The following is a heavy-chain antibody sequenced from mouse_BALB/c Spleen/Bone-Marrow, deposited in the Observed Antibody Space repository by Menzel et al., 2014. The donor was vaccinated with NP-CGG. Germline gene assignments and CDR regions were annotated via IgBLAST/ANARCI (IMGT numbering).Heavy chain of an antibody. J-gene: IGHJ4*01. CDR3: ARGLLQYYYAMDY. CDR1: GFYIKDTY. CDR2: IDPANGNT. V-gene: IGHV14-3*02. D-gene: IGHD2-3*01. Sequence: VHVKQSGAELVKPGASVKLSCTASGFYIKDTYMHWVKQRPEQGLEWIGRIDPANGNTKYDPKFQGKATTTADTSSNTAFLQLSSLTSEDTAVYYCARGLLQYYYAMDYWGQGASVTVSS.